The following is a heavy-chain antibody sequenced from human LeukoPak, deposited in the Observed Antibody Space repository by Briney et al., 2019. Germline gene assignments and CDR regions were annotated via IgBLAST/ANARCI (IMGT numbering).Heavy chain of an antibody. CDR3: ARGGPSLGVDY. CDR1: GFTFSSYA. Sequence: GSLRLSCAASGFTFSSYAMSWVRQAPGKGLEWIGYISYSGSTNYNPPLKSRVTISVDTSKNRFSLRLSSVTAADTAVYYCARGGPSLGVDYWGQGTLVTVSS. J-gene: IGHJ4*02. V-gene: IGHV4-59*01. D-gene: IGHD5/OR15-5a*01. CDR2: ISYSGST.